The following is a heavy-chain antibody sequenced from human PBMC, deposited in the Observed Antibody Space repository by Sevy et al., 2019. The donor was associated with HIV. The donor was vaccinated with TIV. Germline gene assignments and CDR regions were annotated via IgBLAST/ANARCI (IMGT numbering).Heavy chain of an antibody. Sequence: GGSLRLSCAASGFTFSSYAMHWVRQAPGKGLEWEAVISYDGSNKYYADSVKGRFTISRDNSKNTLYLQMNSLRAEDTAVYYCARLYYYAYWGQGTLVTVSS. CDR2: ISYDGSNK. D-gene: IGHD2-8*01. V-gene: IGHV3-30-3*01. CDR1: GFTFSSYA. CDR3: ARLYYYAY. J-gene: IGHJ4*02.